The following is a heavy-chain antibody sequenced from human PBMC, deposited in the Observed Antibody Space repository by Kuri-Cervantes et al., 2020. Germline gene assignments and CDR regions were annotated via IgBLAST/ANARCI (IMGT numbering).Heavy chain of an antibody. CDR2: IYTSGST. V-gene: IGHV4-4*07. CDR1: GGSISSYY. CDR3: ARVRDPDYYGSGSYTN. Sequence: SETLSLTCTVSGGSISSYYWSWIRQPAGKGLEWIGRIYTSGSTYYNPSLKSRVTISVDTSKNQFSLKLSPVTAADTAVYYCARVRDPDYYGSGSYTNWGQGTLVTVSS. D-gene: IGHD3-10*01. J-gene: IGHJ4*02.